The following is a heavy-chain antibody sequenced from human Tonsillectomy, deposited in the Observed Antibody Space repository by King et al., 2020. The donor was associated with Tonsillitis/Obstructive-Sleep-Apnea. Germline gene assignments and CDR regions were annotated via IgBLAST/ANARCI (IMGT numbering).Heavy chain of an antibody. V-gene: IGHV1-18*01. D-gene: IGHD2-15*01. CDR2: ISVYNNNT. J-gene: IGHJ3*01. CDR3: ASDWGRYCSGGSCYSHPFDV. CDR1: GYTFSDFG. Sequence: VQLVESGAEVKKPGASVKVSCKASGYTFSDFGIKWVRQAPGQGLEWMGWISVYNNNTKYTQNLQGRVTMTADTSTTTVYMEVRSLSSDDTAVYYCASDWGRYCSGGSCYSHPFDVWGQGTLITVSS.